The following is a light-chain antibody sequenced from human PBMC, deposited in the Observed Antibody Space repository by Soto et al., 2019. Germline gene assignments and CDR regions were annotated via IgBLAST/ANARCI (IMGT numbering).Light chain of an antibody. CDR1: QSISSS. Sequence: EIVLTQSPGTLSLSPGERATLSCRASQSISSSLAWYQQTPGQAPRLLIYDASNRATDIPARFSGSGSGTDFTLTISSLEPEDFAVYYCQQRSSWPITFGQGTRLEIK. CDR2: DAS. J-gene: IGKJ5*01. CDR3: QQRSSWPIT. V-gene: IGKV3-11*01.